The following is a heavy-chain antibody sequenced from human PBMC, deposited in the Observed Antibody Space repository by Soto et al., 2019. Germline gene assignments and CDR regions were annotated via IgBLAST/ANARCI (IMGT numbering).Heavy chain of an antibody. CDR3: ARIRRPYCGGDCYSVSGFDP. Sequence: GASVKVSCKASGGTFSSYAISWVRQAPGQGLEWMGGIIPIFGTANYAQKFQGRVTITADKSTSTAYMELSSLRSEDTAVYYCARIRRPYCGGDCYSVSGFDPWGQGTLVTVSS. J-gene: IGHJ5*02. D-gene: IGHD2-21*02. V-gene: IGHV1-69*06. CDR1: GGTFSSYA. CDR2: IIPIFGTA.